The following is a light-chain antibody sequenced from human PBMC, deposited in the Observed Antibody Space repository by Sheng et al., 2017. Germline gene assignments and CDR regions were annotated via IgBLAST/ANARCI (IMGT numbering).Light chain of an antibody. CDR3: QQYLTSPLT. V-gene: IGKV3-20*01. Sequence: EIVLTQSPGTLSLSPGARAALSCKASQTLDSLYLAWYQQRPGQAPRLLIFNTHTRATGVPDRFSGSGSGTDFTLTISRLEPEDFAVYFCQQYLTSPLTFGGGTKVEIK. J-gene: IGKJ4*01. CDR2: NTH. CDR1: QTLDSLY.